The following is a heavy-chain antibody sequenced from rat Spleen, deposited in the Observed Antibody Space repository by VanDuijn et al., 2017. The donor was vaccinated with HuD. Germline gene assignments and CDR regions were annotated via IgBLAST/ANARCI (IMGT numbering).Heavy chain of an antibody. CDR2: INTDGGRT. J-gene: IGHJ3*01. D-gene: IGHD4-2*01. CDR1: GFTFSNYG. Sequence: EVQLVECGGGLVQPGRSMKLSCAASGFTFSNYGLAWVRQAPKKGLEWVAYINTDGGRTYYPDSVKGRFTISRDNAENTVYLQLNSLRPEDTATYYCARENFGTTFAYWGQGTLVTVSS. V-gene: IGHV5S13*01. CDR3: ARENFGTTFAY.